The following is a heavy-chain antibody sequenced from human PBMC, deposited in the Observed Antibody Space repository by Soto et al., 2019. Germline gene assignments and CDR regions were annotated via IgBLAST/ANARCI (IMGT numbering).Heavy chain of an antibody. J-gene: IGHJ4*02. V-gene: IGHV3-11*06. Sequence: GVSLRLSCAASGFTFSDYYMSWIRQAPGKGLEWVSYISSSSSYTNYADSVKGRFTISRDNAKNSLYLQMNSLRAEDTAVYYCARVLSVNYDFWSGYYRAYRGFGYWGQGTLVTVSS. CDR1: GFTFSDYY. CDR3: ARVLSVNYDFWSGYYRAYRGFGY. CDR2: ISSSSSYT. D-gene: IGHD3-3*01.